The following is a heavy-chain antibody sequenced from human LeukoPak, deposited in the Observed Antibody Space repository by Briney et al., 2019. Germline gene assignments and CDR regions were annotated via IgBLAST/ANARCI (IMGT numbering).Heavy chain of an antibody. J-gene: IGHJ2*01. CDR2: INPSGGST. Sequence: GASVKVSCKASGYTFTSYYMHWVRQAPGQGLEWMGIINPSGGSTSYAQKFQGRVTMTRDTSTSTVYVELSSLRSEDTAVYYCARGQGGSYYYWYFDLWGRGTLVTVSS. D-gene: IGHD1-26*01. V-gene: IGHV1-46*01. CDR3: ARGQGGSYYYWYFDL. CDR1: GYTFTSYY.